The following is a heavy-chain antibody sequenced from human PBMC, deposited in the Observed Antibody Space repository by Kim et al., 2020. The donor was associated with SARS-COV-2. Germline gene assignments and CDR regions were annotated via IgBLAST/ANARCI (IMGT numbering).Heavy chain of an antibody. D-gene: IGHD4-17*01. V-gene: IGHV3-23*01. CDR3: AKDDYGDYRRLPYYYYGLGV. J-gene: IGHJ6*02. Sequence: GGSLRLSCAASGFTFSSYGMSWVRQAPGKGLEWVAAISSSGASAYYADSVKGRFAISRDNSQNTLYLEMNSLRAEDRAIYYCAKDDYGDYRRLPYYYYGLGVWGQGTTVTVSS. CDR2: ISSSGASA. CDR1: GFTFSSYG.